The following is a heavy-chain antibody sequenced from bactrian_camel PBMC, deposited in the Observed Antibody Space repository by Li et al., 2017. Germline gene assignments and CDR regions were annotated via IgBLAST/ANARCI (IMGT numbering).Heavy chain of an antibody. J-gene: IGHJ4*01. V-gene: IGHV3S55*01. CDR2: IDRDGTT. D-gene: IGHD6*01. CDR3: AAVECTVVAGRFRKQSSAY. Sequence: HVQLVESGGGSVQAGGSLRLSCVVSGLTYSNYCMGWFRQRPGKEREGVAAIDRDGTTTYVDSVKGRFTLSKDSAENTLYLQMNSLKPEDTAMYYCAAVECTVVAGRFRKQSSAYWGQGTQVTVS. CDR1: GLTYSNYC.